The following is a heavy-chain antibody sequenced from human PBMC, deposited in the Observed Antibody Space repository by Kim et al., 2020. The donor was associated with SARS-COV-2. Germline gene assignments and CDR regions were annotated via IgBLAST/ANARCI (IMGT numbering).Heavy chain of an antibody. CDR2: ISSSGAST. CDR3: AKDKKRGSWHREFDS. J-gene: IGHJ4*02. V-gene: IGHV3-23*01. D-gene: IGHD6-13*01. Sequence: GGSLRLSCAASGFTFSSYAMSWVRQAPGKGLEWVSTISSSGASTYYADSVKGRFTISRDNSKNTLYLQMNSLRAENTAVYYCAKDKKRGSWHREFDSWGQGTLVTVSS. CDR1: GFTFSSYA.